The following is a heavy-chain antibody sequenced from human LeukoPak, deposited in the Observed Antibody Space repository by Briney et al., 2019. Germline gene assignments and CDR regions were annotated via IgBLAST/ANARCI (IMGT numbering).Heavy chain of an antibody. CDR3: ARSLNVVLVGGAWFDP. Sequence: SETLSLTCTVSGGSINSYYWTWIRQPPGKGLEWVGLVFYSGDTNYNPSLQSRVTISVDPSENQFSLTLSSVTDADTAVYYCARSLNVVLVGGAWFDPWGQGTLVTVSS. D-gene: IGHD2-15*01. V-gene: IGHV4-59*01. J-gene: IGHJ5*02. CDR2: VFYSGDT. CDR1: GGSINSYY.